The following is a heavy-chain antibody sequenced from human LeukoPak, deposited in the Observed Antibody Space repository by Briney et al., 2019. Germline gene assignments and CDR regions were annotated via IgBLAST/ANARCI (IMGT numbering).Heavy chain of an antibody. V-gene: IGHV4-59*01. CDR3: ARDLELERNRWNYFES. CDR2: IDYSGST. J-gene: IGHJ4*02. CDR1: GGSISSFF. D-gene: IGHD1-1*01. Sequence: SETLSLTCTVSGGSISSFFWSWIRQPPGKGLEWLGCIDYSGSTQYNPSLKSRVTISVDTSKQQFSLKLRSVTAADTAVYYCARDLELERNRWNYFESWGQGTLVTVSS.